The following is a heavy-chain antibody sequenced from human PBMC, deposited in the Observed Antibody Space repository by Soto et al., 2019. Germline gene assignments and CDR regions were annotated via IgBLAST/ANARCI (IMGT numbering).Heavy chain of an antibody. J-gene: IGHJ6*03. CDR2: IKSDGITT. CDR1: GGTCSSYW. Sequence: GGSLRLSCAASGGTCSSYWLHWVRQAPGKGLMWVSRIKSDGITTNYADSVKGRFTISRDNARNTVYLQMNSLRGDDTAVYFCARGALYAFYLDVWGKGTTVTVSS. CDR3: ARGALYAFYLDV. D-gene: IGHD3-16*01. V-gene: IGHV3-74*01.